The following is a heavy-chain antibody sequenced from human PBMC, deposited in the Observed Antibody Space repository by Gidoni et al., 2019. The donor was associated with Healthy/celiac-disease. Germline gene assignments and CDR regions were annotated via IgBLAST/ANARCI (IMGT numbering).Heavy chain of an antibody. V-gene: IGHV3-33*01. D-gene: IGHD4-17*01. J-gene: IGHJ6*02. CDR3: ARDIDYGDYVDYGMDV. CDR1: GFTFSSYG. Sequence: QVQLVESGGGVVQPGRSLRLSCAASGFTFSSYGMHWVRQAPGKGLEWVAVIWYDGSNKYYADSVKGRFTISRDNSKNTLYLQMNSLRAEDTAVYYCARDIDYGDYVDYGMDVWGQGTTVTVSS. CDR2: IWYDGSNK.